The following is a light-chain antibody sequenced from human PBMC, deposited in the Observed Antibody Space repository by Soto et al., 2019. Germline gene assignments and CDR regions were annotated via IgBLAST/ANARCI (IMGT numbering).Light chain of an antibody. V-gene: IGKV1-5*01. J-gene: IGKJ1*01. CDR2: DAS. CDR3: QQYKSHRT. Sequence: DIQMTQSPSPLSASVGDRVSLTCRASQNIDDWLAWYQQKPGKAPKFLMYDASTLTSGVPSRFSGSRSGTEFTLTISSLQPDDFATYYCQQYKSHRTFGQGTKVELK. CDR1: QNIDDW.